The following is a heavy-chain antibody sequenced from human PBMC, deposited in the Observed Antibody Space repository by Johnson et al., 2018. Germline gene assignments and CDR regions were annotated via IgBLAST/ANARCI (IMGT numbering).Heavy chain of an antibody. CDR2: ISWNSGSM. V-gene: IGHV3-9*01. Sequence: EVQLVESGGGLVQPGRSLRISCVASGFTFDDYAMHWVRQAPGKGLEWVSSISWNSGSMGYADSVKGRFTISRDNAKKSLFLQMNSLRAGDTALYYCAKDKNRRVNYYVGDAFDIWCQGTMLTVSS. J-gene: IGHJ3*02. D-gene: IGHD3-10*02. CDR3: AKDKNRRVNYYVGDAFDI. CDR1: GFTFDDYA.